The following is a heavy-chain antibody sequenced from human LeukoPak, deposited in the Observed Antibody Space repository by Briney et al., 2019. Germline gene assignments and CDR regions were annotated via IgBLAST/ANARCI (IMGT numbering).Heavy chain of an antibody. V-gene: IGHV1-18*01. Sequence: GASVKVSCKASGYTFTSYGISWVRQAPGQGLEWMGWISAYNGNTNYAQKLQGRVTMTTDTSTSTAYMELSSLRSEDTAVYYCASSSENSSGWYRDYWGQGTLVTVSS. CDR2: ISAYNGNT. J-gene: IGHJ4*02. CDR3: ASSSENSSGWYRDY. D-gene: IGHD6-19*01. CDR1: GYTFTSYG.